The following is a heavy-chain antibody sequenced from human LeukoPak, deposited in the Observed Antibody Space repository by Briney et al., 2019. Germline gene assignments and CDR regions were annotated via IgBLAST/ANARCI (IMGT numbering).Heavy chain of an antibody. V-gene: IGHV1-8*01. CDR3: TRSGFGAGVRFDF. Sequence: ASVKVSCKVSGYTLTELSMHWVRQAAGQGLEWMGWMNPNSGDTDYVQEFKGRVTMTRDTSISTAYMELSSLTYEDSAVYYCTRSGFGAGVRFDFWGQGTPVTVSS. J-gene: IGHJ4*02. CDR1: GYTLTELS. CDR2: MNPNSGDT. D-gene: IGHD3-3*01.